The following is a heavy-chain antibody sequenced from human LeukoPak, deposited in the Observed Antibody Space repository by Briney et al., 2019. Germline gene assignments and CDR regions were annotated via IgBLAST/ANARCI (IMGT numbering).Heavy chain of an antibody. V-gene: IGHV1-18*01. Sequence: ASVKVSCKASGYTFTSYGISWVRQAPGQGLEWMGWISAYNGNTNYAQKLQGRVTMTTDTSTGTAYMELRSLRSDDTAVYYCARDLKGRTELLWSDYYYYYMDVWGKGTTVTISS. J-gene: IGHJ6*03. CDR2: ISAYNGNT. CDR1: GYTFTSYG. D-gene: IGHD3-10*01. CDR3: ARDLKGRTELLWSDYYYYYMDV.